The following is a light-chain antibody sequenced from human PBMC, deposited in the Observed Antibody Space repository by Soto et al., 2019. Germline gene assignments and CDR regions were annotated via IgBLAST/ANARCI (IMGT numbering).Light chain of an antibody. CDR2: DAS. J-gene: IGKJ3*01. CDR3: QHYRSYFFT. Sequence: DIQMTQSPSTLSASVGDRVTITCRASQSVSSWLAWYQQKPGKAPKLLIYDASSLESGVPSRFSGSGSGTEVTLTISSLQPDDFATYYCQHYRSYFFTFGPGTKVEIK. CDR1: QSVSSW. V-gene: IGKV1-5*01.